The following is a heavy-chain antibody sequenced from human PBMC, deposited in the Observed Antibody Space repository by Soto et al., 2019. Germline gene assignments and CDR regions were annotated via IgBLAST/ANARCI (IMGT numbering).Heavy chain of an antibody. CDR3: VGQAVDCRCGSCYTYYFDS. CDR1: GGSINNYY. J-gene: IGHJ4*02. CDR2: IYYSGST. V-gene: IGHV4-59*08. D-gene: IGHD2-15*01. Sequence: QVQLQESGPGLVQPPETLSLICSVSGGSINNYYWSWLRQPPGKGLEWIGYIYYSGSTNYNPSLKSRVTISVDRPHNRCSLKLSSVTDADTAVYYCVGQAVDCRCGSCYTYYFDSWGQGTLVTVSS.